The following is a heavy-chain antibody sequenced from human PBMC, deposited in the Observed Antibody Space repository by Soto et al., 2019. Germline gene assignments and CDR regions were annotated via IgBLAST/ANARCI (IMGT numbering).Heavy chain of an antibody. CDR2: IKEDGSEK. CDR3: ASTRGY. D-gene: IGHD3-3*01. CDR1: GSTFRGYW. Sequence: EVQLVGLGGGLSHPGGPWRLPCAALGSTFRGYWISWVRQAPGKGLEWVATIKEDGSEKYYVDSVKGRFTISRDSAKNSVHLQMNSLRVEDTAVYYCASTRGYWGQGTLVTVSS. V-gene: IGHV3-7*03. J-gene: IGHJ4*02.